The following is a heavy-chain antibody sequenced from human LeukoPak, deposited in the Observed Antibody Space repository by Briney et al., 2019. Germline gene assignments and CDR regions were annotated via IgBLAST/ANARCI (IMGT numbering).Heavy chain of an antibody. CDR1: GGSISSNY. CDR3: ARSTGGWSYFDH. Sequence: SETLSLTCTVSGGSISSNYWSCIRQPPGKGLEWIGYIYDSGTTNYNPSLKSRATISEDMSKNQFSLKVRSVTAADTAVYYCARSTGGWSYFDHWGQGILVTVSS. V-gene: IGHV4-59*01. CDR2: IYDSGTT. J-gene: IGHJ4*02. D-gene: IGHD6-19*01.